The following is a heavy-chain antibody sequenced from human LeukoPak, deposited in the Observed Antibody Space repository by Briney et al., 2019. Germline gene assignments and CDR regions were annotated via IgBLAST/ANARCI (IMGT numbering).Heavy chain of an antibody. Sequence: PGGSLRLSCAASGFTFSSYAMSWVRQAPGKGLEWASAISGSGGSTYYADSVKGRFMVSRDNSKNIVYLQMNSLTIEDTAVYYCAREPSGNFGQLVSSAEYFQHWGQGTRVTVSS. CDR3: AREPSGNFGQLVSSAEYFQH. J-gene: IGHJ1*01. V-gene: IGHV3-23*01. CDR1: GFTFSSYA. D-gene: IGHD5/OR15-5a*01. CDR2: ISGSGGST.